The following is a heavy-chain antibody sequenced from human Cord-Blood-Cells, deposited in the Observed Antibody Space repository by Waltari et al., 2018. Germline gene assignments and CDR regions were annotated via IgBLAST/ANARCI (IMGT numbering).Heavy chain of an antibody. CDR2: IWYDGSNK. Sequence: QVQLVESGGGVVQPGRSLRLSCAASGFTFSSYGMHWVRQAPGKGLEWVAVIWYDGSNKYYADSVKGRFTISRDNSKKTLYLQMNSLRAEDTAVYYCARVQGDSSSWYDYWGQGTLVTVSS. CDR3: ARVQGDSSSWYDY. J-gene: IGHJ4*02. D-gene: IGHD6-13*01. V-gene: IGHV3-33*01. CDR1: GFTFSSYG.